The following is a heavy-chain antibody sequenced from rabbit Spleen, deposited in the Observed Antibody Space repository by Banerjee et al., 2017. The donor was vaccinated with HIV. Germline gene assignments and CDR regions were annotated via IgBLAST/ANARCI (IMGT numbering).Heavy chain of an antibody. J-gene: IGHJ4*01. CDR1: GFSFSSSDY. Sequence: QSLEESGGGLVQPEGSLALTCKASGFSFSSSDYICWVRQAPGKGLEWISCIAGSSSGFTYSATWAKGRFTISKTSSTTVTLQMTSLTVADTATYSCARDLVAVIGWNFNLWGPGTLVTVS. D-gene: IGHD1-1*01. CDR2: IAGSSSGFT. CDR3: ARDLVAVIGWNFNL. V-gene: IGHV1S40*01.